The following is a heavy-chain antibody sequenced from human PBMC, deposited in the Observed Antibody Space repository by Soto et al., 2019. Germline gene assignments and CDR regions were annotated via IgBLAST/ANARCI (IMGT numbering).Heavy chain of an antibody. CDR3: ARDRGNHDAFDI. CDR1: GFTFSSYW. V-gene: IGHV3-7*03. Sequence: GGSLRLSCAASGFTFSSYWMSWVRQAPGKGREGVANIKQDGSEKFYVDSVKGRFTISRDNAKNSLYLQMNSLRAEDTAVYYCARDRGNHDAFDIWGQGTMVTVSS. CDR2: IKQDGSEK. J-gene: IGHJ3*02.